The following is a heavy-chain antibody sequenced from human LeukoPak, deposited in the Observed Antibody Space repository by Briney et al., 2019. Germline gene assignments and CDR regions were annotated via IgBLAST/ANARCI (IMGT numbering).Heavy chain of an antibody. J-gene: IGHJ3*02. CDR2: ITTTETTK. CDR1: GFTFSSYE. Sequence: GGSLRLSCAASGFTFSSYEMNWVRQGPGKGLEWISYITTTETTKYYTDSVKGRFTISRDNAKNSLYLQMHSLRADDTAVYYCARGGFVFDIWGQGTVVTVSS. D-gene: IGHD3-10*01. CDR3: ARGGFVFDI. V-gene: IGHV3-48*03.